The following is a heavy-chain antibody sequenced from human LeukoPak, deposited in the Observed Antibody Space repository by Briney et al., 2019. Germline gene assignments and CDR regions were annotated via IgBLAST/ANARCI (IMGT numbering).Heavy chain of an antibody. CDR1: GGSFSGYY. CDR2: INHSGST. D-gene: IGHD3-10*01. CDR3: ARVRDYYGSGSGWFDP. V-gene: IGHV4-34*01. Sequence: SETLSLTCAVYGGSFSGYYWSWICQPPGKGLEWIGEINHSGSTNYNPSLKSRVTISVDTSKNQFSLKLSSVTAADTAVYYCARVRDYYGSGSGWFDPWGQGTLVTVSS. J-gene: IGHJ5*02.